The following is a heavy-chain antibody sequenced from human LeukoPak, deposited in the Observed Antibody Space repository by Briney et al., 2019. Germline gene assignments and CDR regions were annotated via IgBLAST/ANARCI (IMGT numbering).Heavy chain of an antibody. CDR1: GFIFSNYW. V-gene: IGHV3-7*01. CDR2: INQDGSGK. J-gene: IGHJ4*02. D-gene: IGHD3-3*02. CDR3: ARDAAGRGISFDY. Sequence: PGGSLRLSCAASGFIFSNYWMSWVRQAPGKGLEWVANINQDGSGKYYVDSVKGRFTISRDNAKNSLYLQMNSLRAEDTAVYYCARDAAGRGISFDYWGQGTLDTVSS.